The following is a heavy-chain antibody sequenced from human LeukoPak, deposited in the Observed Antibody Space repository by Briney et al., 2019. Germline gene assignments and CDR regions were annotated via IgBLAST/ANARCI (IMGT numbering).Heavy chain of an antibody. V-gene: IGHV3-23*01. CDR2: ISGSGGST. D-gene: IGHD3-9*01. CDR1: GFTFSSYG. J-gene: IGHJ4*02. CDR3: AKGGDYDILTGHYFDY. Sequence: GGSLGLSCAASGFTFSSYGMSWVRQAPGKGLEWVSAISGSGGSTYYADSVKGRFTISRDNSKNTLYLQMNSLRAEDTAVYYCAKGGDYDILTGHYFDYWGQGTLVTVSS.